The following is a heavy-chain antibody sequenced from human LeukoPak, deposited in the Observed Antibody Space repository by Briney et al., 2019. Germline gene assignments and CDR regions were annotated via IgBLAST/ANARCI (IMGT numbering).Heavy chain of an antibody. Sequence: SVKVSCKASGGTFSSYAISWVRQAPGQGLEWMGGIIPIFGTANYAQKFQGRVTITADESTSTAYMELSSLRSEDTAVYYCARSYGSGLYNWFDPWGQGTLVTVSS. V-gene: IGHV1-69*13. CDR1: GGTFSSYA. J-gene: IGHJ5*02. CDR3: ARSYGSGLYNWFDP. CDR2: IIPIFGTA. D-gene: IGHD3-10*01.